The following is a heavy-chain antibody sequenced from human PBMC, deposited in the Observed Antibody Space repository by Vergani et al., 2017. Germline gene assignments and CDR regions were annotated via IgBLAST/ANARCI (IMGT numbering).Heavy chain of an antibody. D-gene: IGHD3-22*01. Sequence: QVQLVESGGGVVQPGRSLRLSCAASGFTFSSYGMHWVRQAPGKGLEWVAVISYDGSNKYYADSVKGRFTISRENSKNTLYLQMNSLRAEDTAVYYCAKDHYDSSGYYYDEAGRPRPQYYYGMDVWGQGTTVTVSS. J-gene: IGHJ6*02. CDR1: GFTFSSYG. CDR2: ISYDGSNK. V-gene: IGHV3-30*18. CDR3: AKDHYDSSGYYYDEAGRPRPQYYYGMDV.